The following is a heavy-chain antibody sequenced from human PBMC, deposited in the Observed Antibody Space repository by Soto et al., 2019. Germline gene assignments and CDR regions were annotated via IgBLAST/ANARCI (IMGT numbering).Heavy chain of an antibody. J-gene: IGHJ4*02. CDR1: GFTFSSYW. CDR2: IKQDGSEK. Sequence: GGSLRLSCAASGFTFSSYWMSWVRQAPGKGLEWVANIKQDGSEKYYVDSVKGRFTISRDNAKNSLYLQMNSLRAEDTAVYYCASVSHRTGYSSGWYYFDYWGQGTLVTVSS. D-gene: IGHD6-19*01. CDR3: ASVSHRTGYSSGWYYFDY. V-gene: IGHV3-7*05.